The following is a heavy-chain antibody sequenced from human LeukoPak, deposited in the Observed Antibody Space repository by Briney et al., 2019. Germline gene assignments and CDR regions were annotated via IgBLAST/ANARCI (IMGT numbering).Heavy chain of an antibody. Sequence: PGGSLRLSCVASGFTFSSYAMGWVRQAPGKGLEWVSAISGSGGSTYYADSVKGRFTISRDNAKNSLYLQMNSLRAEDTAVYYCARDFRYDSSGYPGYWGQGTLVTVSS. CDR1: GFTFSSYA. D-gene: IGHD3-22*01. V-gene: IGHV3-23*01. J-gene: IGHJ4*02. CDR3: ARDFRYDSSGYPGY. CDR2: ISGSGGST.